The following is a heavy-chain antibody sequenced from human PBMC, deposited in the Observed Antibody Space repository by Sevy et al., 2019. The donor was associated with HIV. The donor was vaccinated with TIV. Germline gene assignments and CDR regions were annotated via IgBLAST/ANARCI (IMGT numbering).Heavy chain of an antibody. V-gene: IGHV1-3*01. Sequence: ASVKVSCKASGYSFTSYIMHWVRQAPGQRLEWIGWVNAGNGDTKYSQKFQGRVTITRDTSGSTAYMELNSLRSEDTVVYYCAKDFCSGGSCYSAFVYWGQGTLVTVSS. CDR3: AKDFCSGGSCYSAFVY. J-gene: IGHJ4*02. CDR1: GYSFTSYI. D-gene: IGHD2-15*01. CDR2: VNAGNGDT.